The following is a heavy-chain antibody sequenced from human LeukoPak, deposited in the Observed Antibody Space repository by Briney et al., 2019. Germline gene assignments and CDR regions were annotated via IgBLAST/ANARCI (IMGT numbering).Heavy chain of an antibody. CDR2: INWNGGST. CDR3: ARDGSYSSSWYFDY. V-gene: IGHV3-20*04. CDR1: GFTFDDYG. J-gene: IGHJ4*02. D-gene: IGHD6-13*01. Sequence: SGGSLRLSCAASGFTFDDYGMSWVRQAPGKGLEWVSGINWNGGSTGYADSVKGRFTISRDNAKNSLYLQMNSLRAEDTAVYYCARDGSYSSSWYFDYWGQGTLVTVSS.